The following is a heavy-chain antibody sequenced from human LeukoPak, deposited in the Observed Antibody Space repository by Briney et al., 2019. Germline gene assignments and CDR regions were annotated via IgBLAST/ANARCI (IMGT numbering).Heavy chain of an antibody. Sequence: ASVKVSCKASGYTFTSYGISWVRQAPGQGLEWMGWISAYNGNTNYAQKLQGRVTMTTDTSTSTAYMELRSLRSDDTAVYYCARGGDIAAAGTLGAFDIWGQGTMVTVSS. V-gene: IGHV1-18*01. CDR2: ISAYNGNT. D-gene: IGHD6-13*01. CDR1: GYTFTSYG. J-gene: IGHJ3*02. CDR3: ARGGDIAAAGTLGAFDI.